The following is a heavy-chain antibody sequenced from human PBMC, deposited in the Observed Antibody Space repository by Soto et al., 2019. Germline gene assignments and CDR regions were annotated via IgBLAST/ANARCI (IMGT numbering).Heavy chain of an antibody. V-gene: IGHV1-3*01. CDR3: ASDPGVSYGYK. J-gene: IGHJ4*02. CDR1: GYTFTSYA. D-gene: IGHD5-18*01. CDR2: INAGNGNT. Sequence: QVQLVQSGAEVKKPGASVKVSCKASGYTFTSYAMHWVRQAPGQRLEWMGWINAGNGNTKYSQKFQGRVTITRDTAASTAYMELSSLRAEDTAVYYCASDPGVSYGYKWGQGTLVTVSS.